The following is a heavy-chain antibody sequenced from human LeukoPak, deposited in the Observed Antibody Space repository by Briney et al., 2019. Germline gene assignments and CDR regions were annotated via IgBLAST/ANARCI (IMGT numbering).Heavy chain of an antibody. CDR1: GGSFSGYY. V-gene: IGHV4-34*01. CDR3: ALSYGDYDSGAFDI. CDR2: IYHSGST. J-gene: IGHJ3*02. D-gene: IGHD4-17*01. Sequence: SETLSLTCAVYGGSFSGYYWSWIRQPPGKGLEWIGSIYHSGSTYYNPSLKSRVTISVDTSKNQFSLKLSSVTAADTAVYYCALSYGDYDSGAFDIWGQGTMVTVSS.